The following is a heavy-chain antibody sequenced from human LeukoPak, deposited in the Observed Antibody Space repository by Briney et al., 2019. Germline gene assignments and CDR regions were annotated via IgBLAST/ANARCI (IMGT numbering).Heavy chain of an antibody. CDR3: ARTATVVKYYYYYYGMDV. J-gene: IGHJ6*02. V-gene: IGHV4-30-4*01. D-gene: IGHD4-23*01. CDR2: IYYSGST. CDR1: GGSISSGDYY. Sequence: PSETLSLTCTVSGGSISSGDYYWSWIRQPPGKGLEWVGYIYYSGSTYYNPSLKSRVTISVDTSKNQFSLKLSSVTAADTAVYYCARTATVVKYYYYYYGMDVWGQGTTVTVSS.